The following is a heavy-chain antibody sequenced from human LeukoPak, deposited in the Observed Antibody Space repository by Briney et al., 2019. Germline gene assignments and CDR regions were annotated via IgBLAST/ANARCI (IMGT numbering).Heavy chain of an antibody. CDR2: IYTSGST. J-gene: IGHJ6*02. CDR3: ARLTQGWVCSSTSCYSDV. V-gene: IGHV4-61*02. D-gene: IGHD2-2*02. Sequence: SQTLSLTCTVSGGSISSGSYFWSWIRQPAGKGLEWIGRIYTSGSTTYNPSLKSRVTISIDTSKNQFSLNLSSVTAADTAVYYCARLTQGWVCSSTSCYSDVWGQGTTVTVSS. CDR1: GGSISSGSYF.